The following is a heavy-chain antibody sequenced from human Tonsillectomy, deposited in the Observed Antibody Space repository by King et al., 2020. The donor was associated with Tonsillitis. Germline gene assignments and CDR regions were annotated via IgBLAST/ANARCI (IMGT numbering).Heavy chain of an antibody. D-gene: IGHD5-12*01. Sequence: QLVQSGAEVKKPGASVKVSCKASGYTFTSYYMHWVRQAPGQGLEWMGIINPSGGSTSYAQKFQGRVTMTRDTSTSTVYMELSSLRSEDTAVYYCARDRFHGWLPRGNWFDPWGQGALVTVSS. CDR1: GYTFTSYY. J-gene: IGHJ5*02. V-gene: IGHV1-46*01. CDR3: ARDRFHGWLPRGNWFDP. CDR2: INPSGGST.